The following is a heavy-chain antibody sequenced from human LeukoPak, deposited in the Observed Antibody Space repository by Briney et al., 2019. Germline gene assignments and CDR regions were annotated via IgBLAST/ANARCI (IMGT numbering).Heavy chain of an antibody. CDR2: ISGSGGST. Sequence: PGGSLRLSCAASGFTFSSYAMSWVRQAPGKGLEWVSGISGSGGSTYYADSVKGRFTISRDNSKNTLYLQMNSLRAEDTAVYYCAKDRRYFDAFDIWGQGTMVTVSS. J-gene: IGHJ3*02. CDR3: AKDRRYFDAFDI. CDR1: GFTFSSYA. D-gene: IGHD1-26*01. V-gene: IGHV3-23*01.